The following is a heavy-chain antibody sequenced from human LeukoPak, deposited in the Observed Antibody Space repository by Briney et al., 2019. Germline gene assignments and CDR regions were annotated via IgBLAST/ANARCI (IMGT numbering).Heavy chain of an antibody. Sequence: GGSLRLSCAASGFTFSTFWINWVRQPPGKGLEWVASIRPEGSQKYYVDSVKGRFTISRDNAKNSLYLQMNSLRAEDMALYYCAKDMQKWELPEYPIFDYWGQGTLVTVSS. V-gene: IGHV3-7*03. D-gene: IGHD1-26*01. CDR3: AKDMQKWELPEYPIFDY. CDR2: IRPEGSQK. J-gene: IGHJ4*02. CDR1: GFTFSTFW.